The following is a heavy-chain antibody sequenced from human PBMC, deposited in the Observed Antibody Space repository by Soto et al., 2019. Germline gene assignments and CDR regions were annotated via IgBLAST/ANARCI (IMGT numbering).Heavy chain of an antibody. V-gene: IGHV1-3*01. Sequence: ASVKVSCKASGYTFTSYAMHWVRQAPGQRLEWMAWINAGNGNPGYAEKFQGRVTMTRDTSTSTAYMELSSLTSEDTAVYYCARGEHTNGGGGGAYRGQGTLVTVSS. CDR1: GYTFTSYA. J-gene: IGHJ4*02. D-gene: IGHD2-8*01. CDR2: INAGNGNP. CDR3: ARGEHTNGGGGGAY.